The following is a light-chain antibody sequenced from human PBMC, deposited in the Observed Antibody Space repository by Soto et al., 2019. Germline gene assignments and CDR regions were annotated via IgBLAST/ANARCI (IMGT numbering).Light chain of an antibody. V-gene: IGLV2-11*01. CDR1: SSDVGGSDY. Sequence: QSVLTQPASLSGSPGQSITISCTGTSSDVGGSDYVSWFQHYPGKGPKLLIYDVTRRPSGVPDRFSGSKSGNTASLTISGLQVEDEADYYCCSHAGSYTFRVFGTGTKVTVL. J-gene: IGLJ1*01. CDR2: DVT. CDR3: CSHAGSYTFRV.